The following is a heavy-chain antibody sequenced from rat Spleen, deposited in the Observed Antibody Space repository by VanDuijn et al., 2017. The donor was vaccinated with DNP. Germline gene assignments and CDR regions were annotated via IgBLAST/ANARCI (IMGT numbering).Heavy chain of an antibody. J-gene: IGHJ3*01. D-gene: IGHD1-4*01. V-gene: IGHV5-31*01. CDR3: TRTGDYPGGFAY. Sequence: EVQLVETGGGLVQPGRSLKLSCVASGFTFNNYWMTWIRQAPGKGLEWVASITNTGGSTYYPDSVKGRFTISRDNAKSTLYLQMNSLGSEDTATYYCTRTGDYPGGFAYWGQGTLVTVSS. CDR1: GFTFNNYW. CDR2: ITNTGGST.